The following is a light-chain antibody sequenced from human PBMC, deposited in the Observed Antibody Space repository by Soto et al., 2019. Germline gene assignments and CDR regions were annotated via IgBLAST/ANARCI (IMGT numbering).Light chain of an antibody. Sequence: QSALTQPASVSGSPGQSITISCTGTSSDVGGYNYVSWYQHYPGKAPKLIIYEVSNRPTGVSNRFSGYKSGNTASLTLSGLQAEDEADYYCSSYARNSVLFGGGTTVTLL. CDR2: EVS. V-gene: IGLV2-14*01. CDR3: SSYARNSVL. J-gene: IGLJ2*01. CDR1: SSDVGGYNY.